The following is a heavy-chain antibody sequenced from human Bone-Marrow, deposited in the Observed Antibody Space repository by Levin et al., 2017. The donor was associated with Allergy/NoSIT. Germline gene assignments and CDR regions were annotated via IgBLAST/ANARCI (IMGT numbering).Heavy chain of an antibody. Sequence: SCTASGFTFSSYGMDWVRQAPGKGLEWVAMTSYDGSFKDYVTSVRGRFTVSRDNSGSTLYLHMNTLRPEDTAVYFCAKGTGGTGRYFDVWGRGTLVTVSS. CDR2: TSYDGSFK. CDR3: AKGTGGTGRYFDV. D-gene: IGHD7-27*01. CDR1: GFTFSSYG. V-gene: IGHV3-30*18. J-gene: IGHJ2*01.